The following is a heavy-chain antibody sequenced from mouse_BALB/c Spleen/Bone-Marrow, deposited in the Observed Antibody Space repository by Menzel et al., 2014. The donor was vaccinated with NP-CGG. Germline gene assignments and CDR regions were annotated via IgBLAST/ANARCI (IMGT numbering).Heavy chain of an antibody. CDR3: ARSMDY. V-gene: IGHV1-9*01. Sequence: VKLMKSGAELMKPGASVKISCKATGYTFSSYWIEWVKRRPGHGFEWIGEILPGSGGTNYNEKFKGKATFTADTSSNTAYMQLNSLTSEDSAVYYCARSMDYWGQGPSVTVSS. CDR1: GYTFSSYW. CDR2: ILPGSGGT. J-gene: IGHJ4*01.